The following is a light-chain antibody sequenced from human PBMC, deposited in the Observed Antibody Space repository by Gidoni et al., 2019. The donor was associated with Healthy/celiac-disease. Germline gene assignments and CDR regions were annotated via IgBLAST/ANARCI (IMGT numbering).Light chain of an antibody. J-gene: IGKJ2*01. CDR2: LGS. V-gene: IGKV2-28*01. Sequence: DIVMPQSPLSLPVTPGEPASISCRSSQSLLHSNGYNYLDWYLQKPGQAPQLLIYLGSNRAAGVPDRFSGSGSGTDFTRKISRVEAEDGGVYYCMQALQTPDTFGQGTKLEIK. CDR1: QSLLHSNGYNY. CDR3: MQALQTPDT.